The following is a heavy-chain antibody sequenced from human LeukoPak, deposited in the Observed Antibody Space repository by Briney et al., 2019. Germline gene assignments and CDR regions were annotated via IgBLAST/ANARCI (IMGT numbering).Heavy chain of an antibody. CDR3: ARESRGIWASGYYYYGMDV. Sequence: TLSLTSAVSVGSISTGGYSSSGVPEHPREGLECIVCIYYSVSTSYNPSLKSPFTISVYTPKNQFSLKLSALYATDPSLYSCARESRGIWASGYYYYGMDVWGQGTTVTVSS. CDR1: VGSISTGGYS. V-gene: IGHV4-31*11. CDR2: IYYSVST. D-gene: IGHD2-15*01. J-gene: IGHJ6*02.